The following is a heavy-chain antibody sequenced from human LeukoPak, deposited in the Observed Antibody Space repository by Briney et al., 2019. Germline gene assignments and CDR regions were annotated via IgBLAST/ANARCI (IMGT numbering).Heavy chain of an antibody. D-gene: IGHD1-26*01. Sequence: GGSLRLSCAASGFIFSTYTMNWVRQAPGKGLEWVSSISASSTYIYYADSVKGRFTISRDNAKNSLYVQMNSLRAEDTAVYYCARDKKDAGATQDYYYYGMDVWGQGTTVTVSS. CDR3: ARDKKDAGATQDYYYYGMDV. V-gene: IGHV3-21*01. J-gene: IGHJ6*02. CDR1: GFIFSTYT. CDR2: ISASSTYI.